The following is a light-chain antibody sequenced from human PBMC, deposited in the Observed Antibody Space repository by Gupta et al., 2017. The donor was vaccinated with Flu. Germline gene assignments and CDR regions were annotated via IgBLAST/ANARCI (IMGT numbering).Light chain of an antibody. Sequence: DIQMTQSPSSLSASVGDGVTITCRASQNINIYLNWYQQKPGKAPKLLIYGASILHSGVPSRFSGSRSGTXFTLTIXSLQPEDFATYYCQQSVSPPLTFGXGTRVEIK. V-gene: IGKV1-39*01. CDR1: QNINIY. J-gene: IGKJ4*01. CDR3: QQSVSPPLT. CDR2: GAS.